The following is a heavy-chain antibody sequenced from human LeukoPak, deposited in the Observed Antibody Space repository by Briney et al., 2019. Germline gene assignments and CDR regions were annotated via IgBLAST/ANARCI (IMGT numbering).Heavy chain of an antibody. CDR3: VRTVIRPRPDPFNP. CDR2: IKEDGSEK. Sequence: GGSLRLSCAASGFTFNSYWMRWVRQAPGKGLEWVANIKEDGSEKYYADSVKGRFTISRDNPKNTLYLQMNSLRAEDTAVYYCVRTVIRPRPDPFNPWGEETLVTVSS. D-gene: IGHD2-21*01. J-gene: IGHJ5*02. V-gene: IGHV3-7*03. CDR1: GFTFNSYW.